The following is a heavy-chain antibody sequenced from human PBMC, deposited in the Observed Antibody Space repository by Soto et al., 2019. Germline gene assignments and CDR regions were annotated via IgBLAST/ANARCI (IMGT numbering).Heavy chain of an antibody. Sequence: QVQLVQSGAEVKKPGASVKVSCKASGYTFTSYGISWVRQAPGQGLEWMGWISAHNGNTKYVEKFQGRVTMTTDTATSTAHMELRSLRADDTAVYYCARDWYCSGGSCYDCFDLWGQGTLVTVSS. V-gene: IGHV1-18*01. CDR3: ARDWYCSGGSCYDCFDL. D-gene: IGHD2-15*01. CDR2: ISAHNGNT. CDR1: GYTFTSYG. J-gene: IGHJ5*02.